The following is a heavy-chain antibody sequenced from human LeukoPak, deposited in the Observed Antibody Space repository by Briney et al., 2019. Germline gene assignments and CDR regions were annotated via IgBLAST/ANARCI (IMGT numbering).Heavy chain of an antibody. V-gene: IGHV1-2*02. CDR2: INPNSGGT. J-gene: IGHJ4*02. CDR1: GYTFTGYY. Sequence: GASVKVSCKASGYTFTGYYMHWVRQAPGQGLEWMGWINPNSGGTNYAQKFQGRVTMTRDTSISTAYMELSRLRSEDTAVYYCARNERKAFGGVIVIPGGYWGQGTLVTVSS. CDR3: ARNERKAFGGVIVIPGGY. D-gene: IGHD3-16*02.